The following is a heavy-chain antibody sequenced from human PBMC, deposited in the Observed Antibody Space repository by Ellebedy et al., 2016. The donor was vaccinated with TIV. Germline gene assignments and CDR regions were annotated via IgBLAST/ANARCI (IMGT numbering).Heavy chain of an antibody. CDR1: GFTFSSYA. Sequence: GGSLRLSXAASGFTFSSYAMSWVRQAPGKGLEWVSGIGGSGGSTNYADSVSGRFTISRDNSKSTLYLQMNSLRAEDTAVYYCAKESWGSFYMDVWGKGTTVTVSS. J-gene: IGHJ6*03. V-gene: IGHV3-23*01. CDR2: IGGSGGST. D-gene: IGHD3-16*01. CDR3: AKESWGSFYMDV.